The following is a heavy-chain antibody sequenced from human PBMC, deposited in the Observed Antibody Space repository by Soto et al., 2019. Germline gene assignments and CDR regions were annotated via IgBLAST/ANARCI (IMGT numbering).Heavy chain of an antibody. J-gene: IGHJ3*02. CDR1: GYSFTSYC. V-gene: IGHV5-10-1*01. D-gene: IGHD3-9*01. Sequence: GESLKISCKGSGYSFTSYCISWVRQMPGKGLEWMGRIDPSDSYTNYSPSFQGHVTISADKSISTAYLQWSSLKASDTAMYYCARSFRVLRYFDWLSGDDAFDIWGQGTMVTVSS. CDR3: ARSFRVLRYFDWLSGDDAFDI. CDR2: IDPSDSYT.